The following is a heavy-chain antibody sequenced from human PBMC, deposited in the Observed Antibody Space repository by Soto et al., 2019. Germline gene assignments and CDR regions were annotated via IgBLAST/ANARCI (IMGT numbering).Heavy chain of an antibody. V-gene: IGHV3-48*03. CDR2: ISSSGTTI. D-gene: IGHD4-4*01. CDR1: GFTFISYD. J-gene: IGHJ4*01. Sequence: GGSLRLSCAASGFTFISYDIIWVRQAPGKGLEWVSYISSSGTTISYADSVKGRFTISRDNAKNSLYLQMSSLTAADTAVYYCAKELSAYSYGPGELYWRHGTLVNVPS. CDR3: AKELSAYSYGPGELY.